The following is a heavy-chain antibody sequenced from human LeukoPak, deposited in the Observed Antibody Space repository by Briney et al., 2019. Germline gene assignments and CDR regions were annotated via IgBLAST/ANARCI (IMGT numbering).Heavy chain of an antibody. Sequence: SETLPLSCAVYGGSFSGYYWSWSRQPPGKGLEWIGEINHSGSTNYNASLKSRVTISVDTSKNQFSLKLSSVTAADTAVYYCARVRVTMIVVVDDAFDIWGQGTMVTVSS. CDR1: GGSFSGYY. CDR3: ARVRVTMIVVVDDAFDI. D-gene: IGHD3-22*01. J-gene: IGHJ3*02. CDR2: INHSGST. V-gene: IGHV4-34*01.